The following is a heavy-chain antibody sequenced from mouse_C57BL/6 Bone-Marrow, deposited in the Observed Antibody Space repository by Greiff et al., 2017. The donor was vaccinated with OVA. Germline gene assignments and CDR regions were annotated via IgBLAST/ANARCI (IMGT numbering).Heavy chain of an antibody. J-gene: IGHJ4*01. CDR2: IDPETGGT. D-gene: IGHD1-1*01. CDR1: GYTFTDYE. CDR3: TRSDYYGSSYDAMDY. V-gene: IGHV1-15*01. Sequence: LVESGAELVRPGASVTLSCKASGYTFTDYEMHWVKQTPVHGLEWIGAIDPETGGTAYNQKFQGKAILTADKSSSTAYMELRSLTSEDSDVYYCTRSDYYGSSYDAMDYWGQGTSVTVSS.